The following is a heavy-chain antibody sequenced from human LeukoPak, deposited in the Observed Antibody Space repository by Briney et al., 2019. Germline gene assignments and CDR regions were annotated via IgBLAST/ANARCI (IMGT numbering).Heavy chain of an antibody. CDR3: ARVSRKGYCSGGSCYSYYYYYYMDV. CDR1: AASISSYY. CDR2: IYYSGST. J-gene: IGHJ6*03. V-gene: IGHV4-59*01. D-gene: IGHD2-15*01. Sequence: SETLSLTCTVSAASISSYYWSWIRQPPGKGLEWIGYIYYSGSTNYNPSLKSRVTISVDTSKNQFSLKLSSVTAADTAVYYCARVSRKGYCSGGSCYSYYYYYYMDVWGKGTTVTVSS.